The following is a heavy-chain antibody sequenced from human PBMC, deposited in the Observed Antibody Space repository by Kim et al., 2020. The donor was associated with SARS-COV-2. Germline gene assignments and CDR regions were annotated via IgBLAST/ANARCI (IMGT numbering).Heavy chain of an antibody. J-gene: IGHJ5*02. CDR2: IYYSGST. CDR1: GGSISSSSYY. V-gene: IGHV4-39*01. Sequence: SETLSLTCTVSGGSISSSSYYWGWIRQPPGKGLEWIGSIYYSGSTYYNPSLKSRVTISVDTSKNQFSLKLSSVTAADTAVYYCARSQLVMVWFDPWGQGTLVTVSS. D-gene: IGHD6-13*01. CDR3: ARSQLVMVWFDP.